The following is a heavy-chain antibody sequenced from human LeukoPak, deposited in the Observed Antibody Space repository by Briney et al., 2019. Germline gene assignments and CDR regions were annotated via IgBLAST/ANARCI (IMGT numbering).Heavy chain of an antibody. CDR3: ARDPGYRFRPLYYFDY. V-gene: IGHV3-33*01. D-gene: IGHD6-13*01. CDR1: GFTFSSYG. Sequence: GGSLRLSCAASGFTFSSYGMHWVGQAPGKGLEGVAVIWYDGSNKYYADSVKGRFTISRDNSKNTLYLQMNSLRAEDTAVYYCARDPGYRFRPLYYFDYWGQGTLVTVSS. J-gene: IGHJ4*02. CDR2: IWYDGSNK.